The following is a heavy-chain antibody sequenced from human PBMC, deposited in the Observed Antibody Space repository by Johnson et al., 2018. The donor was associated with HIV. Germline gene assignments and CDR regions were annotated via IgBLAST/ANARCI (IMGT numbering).Heavy chain of an antibody. V-gene: IGHV3-30*02. J-gene: IGHJ3*02. CDR2: IRYDGSHK. Sequence: QVQLVESGGGVVQPGGSLRLSCAASGFTFSSYGMHWVRQAPGKGLEWVAFIRYDGSHKDYVDSVKGRFTISRDDSKNTLYLQMNSLRPDDSAVYYCARDRWLGDAFDIWGQGTMVTVSS. CDR3: ARDRWLGDAFDI. CDR1: GFTFSSYG. D-gene: IGHD6-19*01.